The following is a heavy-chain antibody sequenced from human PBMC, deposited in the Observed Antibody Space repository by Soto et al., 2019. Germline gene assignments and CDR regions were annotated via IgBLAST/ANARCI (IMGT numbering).Heavy chain of an antibody. CDR3: ARELAACSDNSCYPGPYDS. J-gene: IGHJ5*02. Sequence: PGGSLRLSCTASGFTFSTYALNWVRQAPGLGLEWVSYITSRSTTIKYADSVQGRFAVFRDNAKNSLYLQLNSLRDEDKAVYYCARELAACSDNSCYPGPYDSWAQGALVTVPS. V-gene: IGHV3-48*02. CDR1: GFTFSTYA. D-gene: IGHD3-16*01. CDR2: ITSRSTTI.